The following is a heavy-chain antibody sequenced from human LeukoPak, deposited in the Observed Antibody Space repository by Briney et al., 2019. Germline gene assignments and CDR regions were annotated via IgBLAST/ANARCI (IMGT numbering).Heavy chain of an antibody. V-gene: IGHV1-2*06. CDR2: INPNSGGT. D-gene: IGHD3-3*01. CDR3: ARGLDYDFWSGFQTNMDV. CDR1: GYTFTGYY. J-gene: IGHJ6*03. Sequence: ASVKVSCKASGYTFTGYYMHWVRQAPGQGLEWMGRINPNSGGTNYAQKFQGRVTMTRDTSISTAYMELSRLRSDDTAVYYCARGLDYDFWSGFQTNMDVWGKGTTVTVSS.